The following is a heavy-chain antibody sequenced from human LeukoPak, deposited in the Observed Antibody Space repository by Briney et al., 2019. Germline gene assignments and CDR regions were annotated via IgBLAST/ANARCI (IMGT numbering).Heavy chain of an antibody. CDR3: AKDQSLEQLVLPLFDY. CDR1: GFTFSSYG. CDR2: IRYDGSNK. Sequence: GGSPRLSCAASGFTFSSYGMHWVRQAPGKGLEWVAFIRYDGSNKYYADSVKGRFTISRDNSKNTLYLQMNSLRAEDTAVYYCAKDQSLEQLVLPLFDYWGQGTLVTVSS. J-gene: IGHJ4*02. V-gene: IGHV3-30*02. D-gene: IGHD6-6*01.